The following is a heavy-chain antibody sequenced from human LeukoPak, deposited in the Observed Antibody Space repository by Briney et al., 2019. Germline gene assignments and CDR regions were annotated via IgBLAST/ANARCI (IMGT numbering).Heavy chain of an antibody. J-gene: IGHJ4*02. CDR3: ARDGSGLEGYYYGSDY. V-gene: IGHV1-8*01. CDR1: GYTFTSYD. CDR2: MNPNSGNT. Sequence: VASVKVSCKASGYTFTSYDINWVRQATGQGLEWMGWMNPNSGNTGYAQKFQGRVTMTRNTSISTAYMELSSLRSEDTAVYYCARDGSGLEGYYYGSDYWGQGTLVTVSS. D-gene: IGHD3-22*01.